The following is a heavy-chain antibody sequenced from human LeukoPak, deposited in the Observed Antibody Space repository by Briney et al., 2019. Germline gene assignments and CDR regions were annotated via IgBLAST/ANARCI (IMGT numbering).Heavy chain of an antibody. CDR1: GFTFNTYA. CDR2: ISSSSSTI. V-gene: IGHV3-48*01. CDR3: ARDLSWDIVVVPAAMPKNWFDP. D-gene: IGHD2-2*01. J-gene: IGHJ5*02. Sequence: GGSLRLSCVASGFTFNTYAMNWVRQAPGKGQEWMTYISSSSSTIYYADSVRGRFAISRDNAKKSLYLQMNSLRAEDTAVYYCARDLSWDIVVVPAAMPKNWFDPWGQGTLVTVSS.